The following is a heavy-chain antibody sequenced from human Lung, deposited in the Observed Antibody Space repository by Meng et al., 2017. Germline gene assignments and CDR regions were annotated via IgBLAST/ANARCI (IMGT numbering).Heavy chain of an antibody. CDR2: INHSGST. Sequence: QLQQWGEGLLKPSETLSLTCVVSGGSFSDYYWSWIRQPPVKGLEWIGEINHSGSTNYNPSLESRATISVDTSQNNLSLKLSSVTAADSAVYYCARGPTTMAHDFDYWGQGTLVTVSS. V-gene: IGHV4-34*01. D-gene: IGHD4-11*01. CDR1: GGSFSDYY. CDR3: ARGPTTMAHDFDY. J-gene: IGHJ4*02.